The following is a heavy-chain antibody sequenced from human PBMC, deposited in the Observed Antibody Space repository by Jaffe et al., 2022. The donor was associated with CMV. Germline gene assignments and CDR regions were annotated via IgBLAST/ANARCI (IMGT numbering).Heavy chain of an antibody. CDR2: INPNSGGT. D-gene: IGHD1-1*01. Sequence: QVQLVQSGAEVKKPGASVKVSCKASGYTFTGYYMHWVRQAPGQGLEWMGWINPNSGGTNYAQKFQGRVTMTRDTSISTAYMELSRLRSDDTAVYYCARDMRDGYNSDAFDIWGQGTMVTVSS. CDR3: ARDMRDGYNSDAFDI. CDR1: GYTFTGYY. J-gene: IGHJ3*02. V-gene: IGHV1-2*02.